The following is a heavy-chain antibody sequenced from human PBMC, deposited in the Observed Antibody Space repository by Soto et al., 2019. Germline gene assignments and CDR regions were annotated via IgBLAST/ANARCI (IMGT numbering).Heavy chain of an antibody. D-gene: IGHD4-17*01. J-gene: IGHJ3*02. Sequence: QVQLVQSGAEVQKPGSSVKVSCKASGGTFSSYTISWVRQAPGQGLEWMGRIIPILGIANYAQKFQGRVTITADKSTSTAYMELSSLRSEDTAVYYCARESVDGDYGPYAFDIWGQGTMVTVSS. CDR1: GGTFSSYT. V-gene: IGHV1-69*08. CDR2: IIPILGIA. CDR3: ARESVDGDYGPYAFDI.